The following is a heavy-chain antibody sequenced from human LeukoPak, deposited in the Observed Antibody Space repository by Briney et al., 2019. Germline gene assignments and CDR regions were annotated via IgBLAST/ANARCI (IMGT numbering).Heavy chain of an antibody. CDR1: GGSMSGGGYY. D-gene: IGHD3-10*01. CDR3: ARLNLEYLYSSGPNDY. CDR2: LYSTTGST. J-gene: IGHJ4*02. V-gene: IGHV4-39*07. Sequence: PSETLSLTCNVSGGSMSGGGYYWGWIRQPPGKGLDWVGSLYSTTGSTYYNPSLKSRVSISLDTSKNQFSLNLTSVTAADAAVYYCARLNLEYLYSSGPNDYWGQGTLVTVSS.